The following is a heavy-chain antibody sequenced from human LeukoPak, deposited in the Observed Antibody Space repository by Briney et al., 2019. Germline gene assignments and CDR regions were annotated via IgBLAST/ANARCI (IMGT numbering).Heavy chain of an antibody. CDR1: GGSISSGGYS. CDR2: IYHSGST. J-gene: IGHJ4*02. Sequence: SETLSLTCAVSGGSISSGGYSWSWIRQPPGKGLEWIGYIYHSGSTYYNPSLKSRVTISVDRSKNQFSLKLSSVTAADTAVYYCARGNRLDYWGQGTLVTVSS. CDR3: ARGNRLDY. D-gene: IGHD2/OR15-2a*01. V-gene: IGHV4-30-2*01.